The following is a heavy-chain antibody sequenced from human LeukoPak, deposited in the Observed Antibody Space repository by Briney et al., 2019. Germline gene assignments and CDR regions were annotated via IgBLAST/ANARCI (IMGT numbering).Heavy chain of an antibody. D-gene: IGHD2-2*01. CDR1: GGSISSYY. J-gene: IGHJ2*01. CDR2: IYYSGST. CDR3: ARQLVVPAAPPGCFDL. V-gene: IGHV4-59*08. Sequence: KSSETLSLTCTVSGGSISSYYWSWIRPPPGKGLEWIGYIYYSGSTNYNPSLKSRVTISVDTSKNQFSLKLSSVTAADTAVYYCARQLVVPAAPPGCFDLWGRGTLVTVSS.